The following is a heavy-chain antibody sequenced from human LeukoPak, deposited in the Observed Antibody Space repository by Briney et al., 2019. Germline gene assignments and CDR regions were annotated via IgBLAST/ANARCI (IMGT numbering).Heavy chain of an antibody. D-gene: IGHD3-3*01. CDR3: ARDQATYYDFWSGPALDY. CDR2: ISYDGGNK. Sequence: GGSLRLSCAASGFTFSSYAMHWVRQAPGKGLEWVAVISYDGGNKYYADSVKGRFTISRDNSKNTLYLQMNSLRAEDTAVYYCARDQATYYDFWSGPALDYWGQGTLVTVSS. CDR1: GFTFSSYA. V-gene: IGHV3-30*01. J-gene: IGHJ4*02.